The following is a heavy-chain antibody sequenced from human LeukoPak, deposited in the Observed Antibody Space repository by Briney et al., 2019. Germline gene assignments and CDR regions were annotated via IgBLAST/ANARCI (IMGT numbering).Heavy chain of an antibody. J-gene: IGHJ4*02. CDR2: ISSSGSTI. CDR1: GFTFSDYY. CDR3: ARVTLTSANFDY. V-gene: IGHV3-11*01. Sequence: GGSLRLSCAASGFTFSDYYMSWLRQAPGKGLEWVSYISSSGSTIYYADSVKGRFTISRDNAKNSLYLQMDSLRAEDTAVYYCARVTLTSANFDYWGQGTLVTVSS.